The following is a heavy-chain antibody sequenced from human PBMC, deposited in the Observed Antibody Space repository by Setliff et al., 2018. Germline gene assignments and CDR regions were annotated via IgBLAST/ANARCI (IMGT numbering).Heavy chain of an antibody. D-gene: IGHD1-26*01. CDR2: LHTSGTT. V-gene: IGHV4-61*02. Sequence: QTLSLTCAVSGGSITSGSYYWSWIRQPAGEGLEWIGRLHTSGTTDYNPSLKGRVTISADTSTNHFSLKLTSVTAADTAVYYCARDNTIVRATDYWGQGALVTVSS. J-gene: IGHJ4*02. CDR3: ARDNTIVRATDY. CDR1: GGSITSGSYY.